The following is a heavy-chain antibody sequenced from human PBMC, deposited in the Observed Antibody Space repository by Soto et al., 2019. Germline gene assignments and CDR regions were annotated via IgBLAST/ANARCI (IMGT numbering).Heavy chain of an antibody. CDR2: INAGNGNT. CDR3: ARARGAHIAVAGYYFDY. J-gene: IGHJ4*02. D-gene: IGHD6-19*01. Sequence: ASVEVSCKASGYTFTSYAMHWVRQAPGQRLEWMGWINAGNGNTKYSQKFQGRVTITRDTSASTAYMELSSLRSEDTAVYYCARARGAHIAVAGYYFDYWGRGTLVTVSS. V-gene: IGHV1-3*01. CDR1: GYTFTSYA.